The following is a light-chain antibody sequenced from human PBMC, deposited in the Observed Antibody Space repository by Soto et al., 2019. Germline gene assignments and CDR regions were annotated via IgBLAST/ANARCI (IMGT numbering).Light chain of an antibody. CDR2: GAS. CDR1: QSVSNRY. Sequence: EIVLTQSPGTVSLSPRGVATRGCWASQSVSNRYLAWYQQKPGQAPRLLIYGASSRATGIPDRFSGSGSGTDFTLTISRLETEDFAVYYCQQYDSSWTFGQGTKVDIK. CDR3: QQYDSSWT. V-gene: IGKV3-20*01. J-gene: IGKJ1*01.